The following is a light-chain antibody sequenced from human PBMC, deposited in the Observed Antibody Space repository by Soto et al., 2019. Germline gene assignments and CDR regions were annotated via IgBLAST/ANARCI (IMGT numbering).Light chain of an antibody. J-gene: IGLJ2*01. CDR1: SSNIGAGYG. CDR3: QSYDSSLTVV. V-gene: IGLV1-40*01. CDR2: ANS. Sequence: QSVLTQPPSVSGAPGQRVTISCTGSSSNIGAGYGVHWYQLLPGTTPKLLIYANSDRPSGVPDRFSGSKSGTSASLAITGLQADDEAEYYCQSYDSSLTVVFGGGTKLTVL.